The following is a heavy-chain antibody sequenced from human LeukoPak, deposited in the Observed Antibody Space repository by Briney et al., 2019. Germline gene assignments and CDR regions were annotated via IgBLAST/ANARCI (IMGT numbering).Heavy chain of an antibody. CDR2: ISYLSSHI. V-gene: IGHV3-21*01. D-gene: IGHD3-16*01. CDR1: GFTFSEYD. J-gene: IGHJ4*02. CDR3: GRAFPPLRTSSAGDL. Sequence: GGSLRLYCSASGFTFSEYDMNWFREAPGKGVEGLSSISYLSSHIYYGDSVKGRFSISRDNAKNSLYQQMNTLGAEDTAIYYCGRAFPPLRTSSAGDLWGQGILVTVSS.